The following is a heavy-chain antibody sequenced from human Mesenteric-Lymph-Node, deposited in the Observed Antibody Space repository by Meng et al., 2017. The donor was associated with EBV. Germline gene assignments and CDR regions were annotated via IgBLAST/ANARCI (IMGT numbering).Heavy chain of an antibody. D-gene: IGHD1-26*01. CDR2: TYWDDYK. Sequence: QITLKESGPTLXXXXXTXTLXXPFSGFSFTISGVGVGWIRQPPGKALEWLALTYWDDYKRYSPSLKSRLTITKDSSKNQVVLTMTDMDPVDTATYYCAHKLSGEDYFDYWGRGTLVTVSS. CDR3: AHKLSGEDYFDY. CDR1: GFSFTISGVG. J-gene: IGHJ4*02. V-gene: IGHV2-5*02.